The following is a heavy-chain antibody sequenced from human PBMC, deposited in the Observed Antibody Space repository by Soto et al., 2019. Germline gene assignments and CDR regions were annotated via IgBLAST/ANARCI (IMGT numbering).Heavy chain of an antibody. CDR2: ISGSGGST. CDR1: GFTFSSYA. V-gene: IGHV3-23*01. CDR3: AKDGCACTSEIARYCSSTSCYELVGQLDY. Sequence: HPGGSLRLSCAASGFTFSSYAMSWVRQAPGKGLEWVSAISGSGGSTYYADSVKGRFTISRDNSKNTLYLQMNGLRAEDTALYYCAKDGCACTSEIARYCSSTSCYELVGQLDYWGQGTLVTVSS. J-gene: IGHJ4*02. D-gene: IGHD2-2*01.